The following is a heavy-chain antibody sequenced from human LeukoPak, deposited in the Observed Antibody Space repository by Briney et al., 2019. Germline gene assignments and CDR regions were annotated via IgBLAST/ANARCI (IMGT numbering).Heavy chain of an antibody. V-gene: IGHV4-34*01. CDR3: ARVTMIVVVITTVSAFDI. CDR2: TNHSGST. Sequence: SETLSLTCAVYGGSFSGYYWSWIRQPPGKGLEWIGETNHSGSTNYNPSLKSRVTISVDTSKNQFSLKLSSVTAADTAVYYCARVTMIVVVITTVSAFDIWGQGTMVTVSS. CDR1: GGSFSGYY. J-gene: IGHJ3*02. D-gene: IGHD3-22*01.